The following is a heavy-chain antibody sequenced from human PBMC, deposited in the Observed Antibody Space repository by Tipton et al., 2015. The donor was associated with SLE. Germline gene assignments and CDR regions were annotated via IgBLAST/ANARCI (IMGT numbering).Heavy chain of an antibody. CDR1: GDSISSSAYY. Sequence: TLSLTCIVSGDSISSSAYYWGWIRQPPGKGLEWIGSLYNSGTYYNPSLKSRVSISIHTSKNQFSLKLTSVTAADTAVYYCARVLRSGAYFDYWGQGTLVTVSS. J-gene: IGHJ4*02. CDR2: LYNSGT. V-gene: IGHV4-39*07. CDR3: ARVLRSGAYFDY. D-gene: IGHD2-15*01.